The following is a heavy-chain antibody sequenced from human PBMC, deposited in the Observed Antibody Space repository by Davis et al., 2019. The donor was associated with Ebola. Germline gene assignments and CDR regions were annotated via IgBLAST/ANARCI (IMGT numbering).Heavy chain of an antibody. J-gene: IGHJ6*02. CDR1: GGSISSSSYY. D-gene: IGHD3-22*01. V-gene: IGHV4-39*01. Sequence: SETLSLTCTVSGGSISSSSYYWGWIRQPPGKGLEWIGSIYYSGSTYYNPSLKSRVTISVDTSKNQFSLKLSSVTAADTAVYYCARRYYDNYGMDVWGQGTTVTVSS. CDR2: IYYSGST. CDR3: ARRYYDNYGMDV.